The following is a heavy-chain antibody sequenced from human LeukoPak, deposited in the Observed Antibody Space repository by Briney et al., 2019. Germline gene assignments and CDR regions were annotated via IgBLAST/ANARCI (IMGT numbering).Heavy chain of an antibody. J-gene: IGHJ4*02. CDR3: TTEYSGYDYFDY. CDR1: GFTFSNAW. Sequence: GSLRLSCAASGFTFSNAWMSWVRQAPGKGLEWVGRIKSKTDGGTTDYAAPVKGRFTISRDDSKNTLYLQMNSLKTEDTAVYYCTTEYSGYDYFDYWGQGTLVTVSS. V-gene: IGHV3-15*01. D-gene: IGHD5-12*01. CDR2: IKSKTDGGTT.